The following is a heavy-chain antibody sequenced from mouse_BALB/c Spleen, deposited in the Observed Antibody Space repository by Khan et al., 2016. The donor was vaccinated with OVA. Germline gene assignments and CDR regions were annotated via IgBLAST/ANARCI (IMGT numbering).Heavy chain of an antibody. CDR3: ARQPYYHYYIMDY. CDR1: GFSLTNYG. D-gene: IGHD2-10*01. CDR2: IWSDGST. V-gene: IGHV2-6-1*01. J-gene: IGHJ4*01. Sequence: VQLQESGPGLVAPSQSLSITCTISGFSLTNYGVHWVRQPPGKGLEWLVVIWSDGSTTYNSDLKSRLSISKDNSKSQVFLKMNSLQTDDTAMYCCARQPYYHYYIMDYWGQGTSVTVSS.